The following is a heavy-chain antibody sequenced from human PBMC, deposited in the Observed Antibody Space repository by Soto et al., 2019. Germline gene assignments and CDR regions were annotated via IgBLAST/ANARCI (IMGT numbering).Heavy chain of an antibody. Sequence: RRLSCAASGFTFSSYSMDWVRQAPGKGLEWVAVISYDGSNKYYADSVKGRFTISRDNSKNTLYLQMNSLRAEDTAVYYCAKVIVVVPAALFGMDVWGQGTTVTVSS. V-gene: IGHV3-30*18. D-gene: IGHD2-2*01. CDR1: GFTFSSYS. CDR2: ISYDGSNK. CDR3: AKVIVVVPAALFGMDV. J-gene: IGHJ6*02.